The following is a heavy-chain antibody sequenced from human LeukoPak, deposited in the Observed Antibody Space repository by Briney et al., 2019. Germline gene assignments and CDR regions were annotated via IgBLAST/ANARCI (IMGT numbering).Heavy chain of an antibody. CDR3: ARAPTVTTPKTFGY. Sequence: GGSLRLSCAASGFTFSSYGMSWVRQAPGKGLEWVSYISSSSSTIYYADSVKGRFTISRDNAKNSLYLQMNSLRAEDTAVYYCARAPTVTTPKTFGYWGQGTLVTVSS. V-gene: IGHV3-48*01. D-gene: IGHD4-17*01. CDR1: GFTFSSYG. J-gene: IGHJ4*02. CDR2: ISSSSSTI.